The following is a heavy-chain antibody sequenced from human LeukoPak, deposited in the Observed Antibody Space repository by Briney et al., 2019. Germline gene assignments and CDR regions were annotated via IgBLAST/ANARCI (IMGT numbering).Heavy chain of an antibody. V-gene: IGHV4-4*07. CDR1: GGSITSYY. J-gene: IGHJ4*02. CDR3: ARTTVGGGWDY. D-gene: IGHD6-19*01. CDR2: IYSSGST. Sequence: SETLSLTCTVSGGSITSYYWSWIRQPAGKGLEWIGRIYSSGSTNYNPSLKSRVTMSVDTSKNHFSLKLTSVTAVDTAVYYCARTTVGGGWDYWGQGGLVTVSS.